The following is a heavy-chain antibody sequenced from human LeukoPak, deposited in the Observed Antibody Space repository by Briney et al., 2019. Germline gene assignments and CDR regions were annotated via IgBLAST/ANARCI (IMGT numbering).Heavy chain of an antibody. V-gene: IGHV3-53*01. CDR2: IYSGGST. Sequence: GGSLRLSCTVSGFTVSSDSMSWVRQAPGKGLEWVSFIYSGGSTHYSDSVKGRFTISRDNSKNTLYLQMNSLRAEDTAVYYCARGSIGLGAYDMWGQGTMVTVSS. CDR1: GFTVSSDS. J-gene: IGHJ3*02. CDR3: ARGSIGLGAYDM.